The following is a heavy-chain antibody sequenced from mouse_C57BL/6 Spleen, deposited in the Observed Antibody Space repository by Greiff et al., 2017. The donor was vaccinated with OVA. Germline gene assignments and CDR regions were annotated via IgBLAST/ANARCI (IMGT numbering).Heavy chain of an antibody. D-gene: IGHD1-1*01. CDR3: TRSAPYYGSSYWYFDV. CDR2: IDPETGGT. Sequence: QVQLKQSGAELVRPGASVTLSCKASGYTFTDYEMHWVKQTPVHGLEWIGAIDPETGGTAYNQKFKGKAILTADKSSSTAYMELRSLTSEDSAVYYCTRSAPYYGSSYWYFDVWGTGTTVTVSS. J-gene: IGHJ1*03. CDR1: GYTFTDYE. V-gene: IGHV1-15*01.